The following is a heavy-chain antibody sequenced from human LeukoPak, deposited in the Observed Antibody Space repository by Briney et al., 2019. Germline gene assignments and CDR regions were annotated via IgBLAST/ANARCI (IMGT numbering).Heavy chain of an antibody. V-gene: IGHV4-59*08. Sequence: PSETLSLTCTVSGDSISSYYRSWIRQPPGKGLEWIGYIYYSGGTDYNPSLKSRVTISVDTSKNQFSLKLRSVTAADTAVYYCARHVTISGPYDASDIWGQGTMVTVSS. CDR2: IYYSGGT. D-gene: IGHD5-24*01. J-gene: IGHJ3*02. CDR3: ARHVTISGPYDASDI. CDR1: GDSISSYY.